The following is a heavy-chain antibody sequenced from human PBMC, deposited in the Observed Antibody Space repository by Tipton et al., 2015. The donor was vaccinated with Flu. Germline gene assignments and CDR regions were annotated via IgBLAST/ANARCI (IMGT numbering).Heavy chain of an antibody. CDR3: ARGVYSSGWYPFFDY. Sequence: SLRLSCAVSGYTVTDGDMAWVRQAPGKGLEWVSTISKSGASTAYADSVKGRFAISRDNSKNTLYLQMNSLRAEDTAVYYCARGVYSSGWYPFFDYWGQGTLVTVSS. CDR1: GYTVTDGD. CDR2: ISKSGAST. D-gene: IGHD6-19*01. J-gene: IGHJ4*02. V-gene: IGHV3-23*01.